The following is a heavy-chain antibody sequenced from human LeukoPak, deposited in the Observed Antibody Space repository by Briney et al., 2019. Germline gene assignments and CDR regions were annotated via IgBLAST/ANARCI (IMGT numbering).Heavy chain of an antibody. V-gene: IGHV3-23*01. CDR2: ISGSGGST. Sequence: GGSLRLSCAASGFTFSSYSMNWARQAPGKGLEWISTISGSGGSTYYVDSVKGRFTISRDNSKNTLYLQMNSLRAEDTAIYYCAKDQQSISYSPWGQGTLVTVSS. J-gene: IGHJ5*02. CDR3: AKDQQSISYSP. CDR1: GFTFSSYS. D-gene: IGHD4-11*01.